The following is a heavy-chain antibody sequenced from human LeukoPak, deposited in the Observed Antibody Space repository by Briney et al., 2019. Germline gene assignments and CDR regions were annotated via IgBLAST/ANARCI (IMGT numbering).Heavy chain of an antibody. Sequence: GGSLRLSCAASGFTFSSYAMSWVRQAPGKGLEWVSAISGSGGSTYYADSVKGRFTISRDNSKNTLYLQMNSLRDEDTAVYYCARDRVIAMVPFDYWGQGTLVTVSS. D-gene: IGHD2-21*01. J-gene: IGHJ4*02. CDR2: ISGSGGST. CDR1: GFTFSSYA. CDR3: ARDRVIAMVPFDY. V-gene: IGHV3-23*01.